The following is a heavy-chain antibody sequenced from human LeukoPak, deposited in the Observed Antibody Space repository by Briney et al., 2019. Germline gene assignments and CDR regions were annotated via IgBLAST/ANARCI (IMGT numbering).Heavy chain of an antibody. CDR3: ARGEGKGRYFQH. V-gene: IGHV3-23*01. CDR1: GFTFSSYA. D-gene: IGHD3-10*01. J-gene: IGHJ1*01. Sequence: GGSLRLSCAASGFTFSSYAMSWVRQAPGKGLEWVSAISGSGGSTYYADSVKGRFTISRDNAKNSLYLQMNSLRAEDTAVYYCARGEGKGRYFQHWGQGTLVTVSS. CDR2: ISGSGGST.